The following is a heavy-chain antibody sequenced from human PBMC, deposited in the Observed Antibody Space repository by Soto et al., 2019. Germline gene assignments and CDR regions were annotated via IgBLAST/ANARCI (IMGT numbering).Heavy chain of an antibody. CDR3: ARDHEKYDFWSGYRGFDP. CDR1: VGSISSYY. Sequence: SETLSLTCTVSVGSISSYYWSWIRQPPGKGLEWIGYIYYSGSTNYNPSLKSRVTISVDTSKNQFSLKLSSVTAADTAVYYCARDHEKYDFWSGYRGFDPWGQGTLVTVSS. CDR2: IYYSGST. V-gene: IGHV4-59*01. D-gene: IGHD3-3*01. J-gene: IGHJ5*02.